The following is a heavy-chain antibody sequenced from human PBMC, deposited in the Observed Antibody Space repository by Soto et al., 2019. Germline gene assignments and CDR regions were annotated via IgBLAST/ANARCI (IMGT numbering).Heavy chain of an antibody. CDR2: IYYSGGT. D-gene: IGHD4-17*01. CDR3: ARLGATVNTSAFDY. J-gene: IGHJ4*02. Sequence: SETLSLTCTVSGGSISSSSYYWGWIRQPPGKGLEWIGSIYYSGGTYYNPSLKSRVTMSVDTSKNQFSLKLSSVTAADTAVYSCARLGATVNTSAFDYWGQGTLVTVSS. CDR1: GGSISSSSYY. V-gene: IGHV4-39*01.